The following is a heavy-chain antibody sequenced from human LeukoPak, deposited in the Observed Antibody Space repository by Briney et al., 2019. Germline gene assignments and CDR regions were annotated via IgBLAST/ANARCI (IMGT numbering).Heavy chain of an antibody. CDR3: AYYYDISGPISAFDL. Sequence: ASVKVSCKASGYTFTVYFLHWMRQAPGQGLELLGWINPHSGDTKYEQKFQGRVTMTRDTSITTAYMQLNSLTSDDTALYAGAYYYDISGPISAFDLWGQGTMVTVSS. D-gene: IGHD3-22*01. CDR2: INPHSGDT. J-gene: IGHJ3*01. CDR1: GYTFTVYF. V-gene: IGHV1-2*02.